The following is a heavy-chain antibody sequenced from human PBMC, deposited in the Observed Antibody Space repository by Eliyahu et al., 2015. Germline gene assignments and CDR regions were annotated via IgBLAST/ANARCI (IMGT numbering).Heavy chain of an antibody. V-gene: IGHV4-38-2*02. J-gene: IGHJ2*01. CDR1: GYSISGGYY. CDR2: VFHSGST. D-gene: IGHD1-14*01. Sequence: QVELQESGPGHVKSSETLSLTCNVSGYSISGGYYWGWIRQSPGKGLGWIGTVFHSGSTYFSPSLKSRLSMAVDTSKNQFSLKLNSATAADTATYYCARSAAANQPWYFDLWGRGTLVTVSS. CDR3: ARSAAANQPWYFDL.